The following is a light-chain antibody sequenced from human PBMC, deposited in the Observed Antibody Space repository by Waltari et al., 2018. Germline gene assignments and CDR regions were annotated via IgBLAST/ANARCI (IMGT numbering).Light chain of an antibody. CDR1: SSDVGGYDY. CDR3: SSYAGSNRVI. J-gene: IGLJ2*01. CDR2: ETN. Sequence: QSALTQPPSASGSPGQSVTISCTGTSSDVGGYDYVSWYQQHPGKAPKLMIYETNKRPSGVLNRFSGSRSGNTASLTVSGLRPEDEADYYCSSYAGSNRVIFGGGTKLTVL. V-gene: IGLV2-8*01.